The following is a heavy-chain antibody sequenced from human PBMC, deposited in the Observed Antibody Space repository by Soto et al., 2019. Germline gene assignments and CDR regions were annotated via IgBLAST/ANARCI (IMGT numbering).Heavy chain of an antibody. D-gene: IGHD5-18*01. Sequence: PSEKLSLTCSVYGGSFSGYYWCWSCQPPGPGKERIGEINHSGSTNYNPTLKSRGTISVDTAKNQFSLKLSSVTAADTALYCFASAQRRYSSGNYSDATWGQGTLV. CDR2: INHSGST. CDR3: ASAQRRYSSGNYSDAT. J-gene: IGHJ5*02. V-gene: IGHV4-34*01. CDR1: GGSFSGYY.